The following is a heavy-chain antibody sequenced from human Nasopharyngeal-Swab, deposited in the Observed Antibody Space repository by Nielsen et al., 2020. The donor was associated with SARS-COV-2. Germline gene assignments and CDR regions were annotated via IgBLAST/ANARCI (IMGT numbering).Heavy chain of an antibody. CDR1: GGSFSGYY. J-gene: IGHJ4*02. V-gene: IGHV4-34*01. CDR3: ARTYCGGDCYSSVYYFDY. D-gene: IGHD2-21*02. CDR2: INHSGST. Sequence: SETLSLTCAVYGGSFSGYYWSWIRQPPGKGLEWIGEINHSGSTNYNPSLKSRVTISVDTSKNQFPLKLSPVTAADTAVYYCARTYCGGDCYSSVYYFDYWGQGTLVTVSS.